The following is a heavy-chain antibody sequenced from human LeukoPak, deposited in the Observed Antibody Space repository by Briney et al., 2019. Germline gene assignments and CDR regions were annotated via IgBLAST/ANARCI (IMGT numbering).Heavy chain of an antibody. D-gene: IGHD3-16*01. Sequence: PGGSLRLSCAASGFTFSDYYMSWIRQAPGKGLEWVSAISGSGGSTYYADSVKGRFTISRDNSMNTLYLQMNSLRAEDTAVYYCAKVRWGSDNALDSWGQGTLVTGSS. CDR2: ISGSGGST. V-gene: IGHV3-23*01. CDR1: GFTFSDYY. CDR3: AKVRWGSDNALDS. J-gene: IGHJ4*02.